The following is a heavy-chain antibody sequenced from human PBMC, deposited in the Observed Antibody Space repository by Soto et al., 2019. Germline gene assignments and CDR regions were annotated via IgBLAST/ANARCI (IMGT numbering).Heavy chain of an antibody. V-gene: IGHV3-48*01. CDR3: ARYSPDGVYYYYYYYMDV. J-gene: IGHJ6*03. CDR1: GFTFSSYS. D-gene: IGHD2-15*01. Sequence: GGSLRLSCAASGFTFSSYSMNWVRQAPGKGLEWVSYISSSSSTIYYVDSVKGRFTISRDNAKNSLYLQMNSLRAEDTAVYYCARYSPDGVYYYYYYYMDVWGKGTTVTVSS. CDR2: ISSSSSTI.